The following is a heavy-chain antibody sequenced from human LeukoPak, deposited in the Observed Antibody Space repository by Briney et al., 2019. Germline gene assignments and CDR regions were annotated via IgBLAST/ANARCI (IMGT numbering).Heavy chain of an antibody. CDR2: IHSPGDT. V-gene: IGHV3-13*01. J-gene: IGHJ3*01. CDR1: GFILSSYD. CDR3: ARGQCSSSSCSTSVRGLDV. D-gene: IGHD2-2*01. Sequence: GGSLRLSCAASGFILSSYDVHWVRQGTGKGLEWVSAIHSPGDTHYAGSVKGRVTISRDNAENSVYLQMNSLRVGDTAVYYCARGQCSSSSCSTSVRGLDVWGQGTVVTVFS.